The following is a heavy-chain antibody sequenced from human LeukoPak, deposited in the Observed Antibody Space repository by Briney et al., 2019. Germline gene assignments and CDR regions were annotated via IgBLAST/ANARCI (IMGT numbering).Heavy chain of an antibody. CDR3: AKDRLVLRYFDWLSETGLFDY. D-gene: IGHD3-9*01. J-gene: IGHJ4*02. CDR1: GFTFSSYA. V-gene: IGHV3-23*01. Sequence: GGSLRLSCAASGFTFSSYAMSWVRQAPGKRLEWVSAISGSGGSTYYADSVKGRFTISRDNSKNTLYLQMNSLRAEDTAVYYCAKDRLVLRYFDWLSETGLFDYWGQGTLVTVSS. CDR2: ISGSGGST.